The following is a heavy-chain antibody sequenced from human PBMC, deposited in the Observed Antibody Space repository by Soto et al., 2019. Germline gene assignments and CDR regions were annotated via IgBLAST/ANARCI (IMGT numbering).Heavy chain of an antibody. V-gene: IGHV3-30-3*01. J-gene: IGHJ3*02. CDR1: GFTFSSYA. Sequence: QVQLVESGGGVVQPGRSLRLSCAASGFTFSSYAMHWVRQAPGKGLEWVAVISYDGSNKYYADSVKGRFTISRDKSKNTLYLQMNSLRAEDTAVYYCASTVDIWGQGTMVTVSS. CDR2: ISYDGSNK. CDR3: ASTVDI.